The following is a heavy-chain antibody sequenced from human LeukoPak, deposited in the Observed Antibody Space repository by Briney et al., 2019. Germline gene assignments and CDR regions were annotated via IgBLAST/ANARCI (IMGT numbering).Heavy chain of an antibody. CDR2: INHSGST. CDR3: AKRRVAYIFQH. Sequence: SETLSLTCAVYGGSFSGYYWSWIRQPPGKGLEWIGEINHSGSTSYNPSLKSRVTISVDTSKNQFSLKLSSVTAADTAVYYCAKRRVAYIFQHWGQGTLVTVSS. J-gene: IGHJ1*01. CDR1: GGSFSGYY. V-gene: IGHV4-34*01. D-gene: IGHD2-21*01.